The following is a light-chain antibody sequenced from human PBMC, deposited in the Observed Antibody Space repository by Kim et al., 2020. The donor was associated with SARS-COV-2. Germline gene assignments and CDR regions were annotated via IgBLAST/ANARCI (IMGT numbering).Light chain of an antibody. CDR2: EVS. Sequence: SASGGYVVTITCRASESISKWLAWYQQKPGTAPKLLIYEVSIVESSAPSRFSGVGSGTDFTLTISGLQIDDFATYFCQQYNSFPLTFGGGTKLEIK. J-gene: IGKJ4*01. CDR3: QQYNSFPLT. V-gene: IGKV1-5*03. CDR1: ESISKW.